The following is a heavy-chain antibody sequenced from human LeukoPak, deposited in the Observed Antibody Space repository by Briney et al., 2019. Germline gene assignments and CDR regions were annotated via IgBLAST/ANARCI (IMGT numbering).Heavy chain of an antibody. CDR3: ARGIQLWGDAFDI. V-gene: IGHV3-NL1*01. Sequence: PGGSLRLSCAASGFTFSTYGMHWVRQAPGKGLEWVSVIYSGGSTYYADSVKGRFTISRDNSKNTLYLQMNSLRAEDTAVYYCARGIQLWGDAFDIWGQGTMVTVSS. CDR1: GFTFSTYG. CDR2: IYSGGST. J-gene: IGHJ3*02. D-gene: IGHD5-18*01.